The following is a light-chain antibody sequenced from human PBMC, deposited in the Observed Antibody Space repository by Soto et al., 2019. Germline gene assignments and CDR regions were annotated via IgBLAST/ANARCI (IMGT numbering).Light chain of an antibody. CDR3: QHYNSYSEA. J-gene: IGKJ1*01. Sequence: DIQMSQSPSSRSACVGDRVTITCRASQSISSYLNWYQQKPGKAPKLLIFAASSLQSGVPSRFSGSRSGPDFTLTISSLQPDDFATYYCQHYNSYSEAFGQGTKVDNK. CDR2: AAS. CDR1: QSISSY. V-gene: IGKV1-39*01.